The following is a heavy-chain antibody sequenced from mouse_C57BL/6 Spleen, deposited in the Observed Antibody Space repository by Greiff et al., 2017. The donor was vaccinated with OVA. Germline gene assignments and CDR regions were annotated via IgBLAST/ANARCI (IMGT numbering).Heavy chain of an antibody. D-gene: IGHD1-1*01. J-gene: IGHJ1*03. CDR2: ISDGGSYT. CDR1: GFTFSSYA. Sequence: EVQRVESGGGLVKPGGSLKLSCAASGFTFSSYAMSWVRQTPEKRLEWVATISDGGSYTYYPDNVKGRFTISRDNAKNNLYLQMSHLKSEDTAMXYCAREGSDYYGSTPLYWYFDVWGTGTTVTVSS. CDR3: AREGSDYYGSTPLYWYFDV. V-gene: IGHV5-4*01.